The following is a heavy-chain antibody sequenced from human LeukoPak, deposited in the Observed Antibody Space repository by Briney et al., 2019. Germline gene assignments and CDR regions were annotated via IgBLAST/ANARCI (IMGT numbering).Heavy chain of an antibody. CDR3: VKGYCSGGTCYRNGFDI. D-gene: IGHD2-15*01. CDR2: INQDESEK. V-gene: IGHV3-7*01. Sequence: GGSLRLSCAASGFTFSSNWMSWVRQAPGQGLEWVANINQDESEKYYVDSVKGRFTISRDNAKNSLYLQMNRLRAEDTALYYCVKGYCSGGTCYRNGFDIWGQGTMVTVSS. J-gene: IGHJ3*02. CDR1: GFTFSSNW.